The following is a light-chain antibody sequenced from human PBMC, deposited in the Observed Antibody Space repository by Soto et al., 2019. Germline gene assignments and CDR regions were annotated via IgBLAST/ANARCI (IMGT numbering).Light chain of an antibody. J-gene: IGLJ3*02. CDR1: SSDIGGYNY. V-gene: IGLV2-14*03. CDR3: SSHTSSSTWV. Sequence: QSALTQPASVSGSPGQSITISSTGTSSDIGGYNYVSWYQQHPGKAPKLMIYDVSNRPSGVSNRFSGSKSGNTASLTISGLQAEDEADYFCSSHTSSSTWVFGGGTKLTVL. CDR2: DVS.